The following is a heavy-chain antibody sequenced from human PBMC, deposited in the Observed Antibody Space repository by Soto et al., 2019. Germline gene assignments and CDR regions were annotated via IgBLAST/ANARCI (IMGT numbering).Heavy chain of an antibody. J-gene: IGHJ1*01. CDR1: GFTFDDYA. Sequence: EVQLVESGGGLVQPGRSLRLSCAASGFTFDDYAMHWVRQAPGKGLEWVSGISWNSGSIGYADSVKGRFTISRDKAKNSLYLQMNSLRAEDTALYYCAKGKTYSSSWYSYFQHWGQGTLVTVSS. D-gene: IGHD6-13*01. CDR2: ISWNSGSI. V-gene: IGHV3-9*01. CDR3: AKGKTYSSSWYSYFQH.